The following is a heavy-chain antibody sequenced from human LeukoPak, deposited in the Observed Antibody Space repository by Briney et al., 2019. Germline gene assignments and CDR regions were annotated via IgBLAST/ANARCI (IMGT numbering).Heavy chain of an antibody. CDR2: ITSGFTP. J-gene: IGHJ4*02. Sequence: PGGSLSLSCAASGLTFSNYAMSWFRQAPGKGLEWVSGITSGFTPHYADSVKGRFTISRDNSKNTFHLQMNSLRAEDTAVYYCAKDYSDSRVGDVFFVYWGQGTLVTVSS. CDR3: AKDYSDSRVGDVFFVY. V-gene: IGHV3-23*01. CDR1: GLTFSNYA. D-gene: IGHD1-26*01.